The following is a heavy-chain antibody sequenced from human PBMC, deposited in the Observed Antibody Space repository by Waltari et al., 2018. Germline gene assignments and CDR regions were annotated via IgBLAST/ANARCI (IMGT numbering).Heavy chain of an antibody. D-gene: IGHD3-3*01. CDR2: IRHPGST. Sequence: QVQLQQWGAGLLKPSETLSLPCAVSGASFTSYYRGWVRQSPGKGLEWIGQIRHPGSTNYNPSLKSRVIISVDTSTSQFSLKLYSVTAADTGLYYCTRGGNYDFWSHSPFVDPWGQGTLVTVSS. CDR1: GASFTSYY. CDR3: TRGGNYDFWSHSPFVDP. J-gene: IGHJ5*02. V-gene: IGHV4-34*01.